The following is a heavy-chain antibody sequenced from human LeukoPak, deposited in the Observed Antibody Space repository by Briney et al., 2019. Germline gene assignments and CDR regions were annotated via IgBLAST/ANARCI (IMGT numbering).Heavy chain of an antibody. V-gene: IGHV3-21*01. CDR3: ARSGYSSGEIDY. J-gene: IGHJ4*02. CDR1: GFTFSSYS. D-gene: IGHD6-19*01. CDR2: ISSSSSYI. Sequence: PGGSLRLSCAASGFTFSSYSMNWVRQAPGKGLEWVSSISSSSSYIYYADSVKGRFTTSRDNAKNSLYLQMNSLRAEDTAVYYCARSGYSSGEIDYWGQGTLVTVSS.